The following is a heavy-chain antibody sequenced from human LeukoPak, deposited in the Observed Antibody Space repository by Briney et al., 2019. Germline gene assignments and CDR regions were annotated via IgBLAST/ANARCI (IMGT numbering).Heavy chain of an antibody. D-gene: IGHD3-10*01. Sequence: GESLKISCKGSGYSFTTYWIGWVRQMPGKGLEWMGIIYPGDSDTRYSPSFQGQVTMSADKSISTAYLQWSSLKASDTAMYYCARQGSGFAPKYYSYMDVWGKGTTVIVSS. CDR2: IYPGDSDT. J-gene: IGHJ6*03. V-gene: IGHV5-51*01. CDR1: GYSFTTYW. CDR3: ARQGSGFAPKYYSYMDV.